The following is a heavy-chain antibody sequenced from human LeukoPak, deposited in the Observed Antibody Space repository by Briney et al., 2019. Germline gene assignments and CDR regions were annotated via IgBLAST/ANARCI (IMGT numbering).Heavy chain of an antibody. CDR1: GYTFTSYG. CDR3: ARDWDGVAAAGTDWYFDL. CDR2: ISAYNGNT. Sequence: VASVKVSCKASGYTFTSYGISWVRQAPGQGLEWMGWISAYNGNTNYAQKLQGRVTMTTDTSTSTAYMELRSLRSDDTAVYYCARDWDGVAAAGTDWYFDLWGRGTLVTVSS. J-gene: IGHJ2*01. D-gene: IGHD6-13*01. V-gene: IGHV1-18*01.